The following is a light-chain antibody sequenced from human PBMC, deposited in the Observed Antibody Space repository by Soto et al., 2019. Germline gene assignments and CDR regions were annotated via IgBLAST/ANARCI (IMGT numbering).Light chain of an antibody. V-gene: IGKV3-20*01. J-gene: IGKJ5*01. CDR2: GAS. CDR3: QQYGSSPPT. CDR1: QSVSSRH. Sequence: EIVLTQSPGTLSLSPGERANLSCRASQSVSSRHLAWYQQKPGHAPRLLIYGASSRATGIPDRFSGSGSGTDFTLTISRLEPEDFAVYYCQQYGSSPPTFGQGTRLEIK.